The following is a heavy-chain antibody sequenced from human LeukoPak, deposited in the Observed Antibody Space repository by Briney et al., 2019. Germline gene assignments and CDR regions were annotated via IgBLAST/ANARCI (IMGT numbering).Heavy chain of an antibody. D-gene: IGHD3-22*01. J-gene: IGHJ3*02. CDR1: GDSISSGDYY. CDR3: ARGPYSYDSSGAFDI. CDR2: ISSSGST. Sequence: SETLSLTCTVSGDSISSGDYYWSWIRQPAGKGLEWIGRISSSGSTNYNPSLKSRITISVDTSKNQFSLKLSSVTAADTAVYFCARGPYSYDSSGAFDIWGQGTMVTVSS. V-gene: IGHV4-61*02.